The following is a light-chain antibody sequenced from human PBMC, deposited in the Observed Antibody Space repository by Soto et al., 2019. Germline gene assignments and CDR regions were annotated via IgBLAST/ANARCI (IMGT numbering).Light chain of an antibody. CDR3: QQYGSSPIT. Sequence: EIVLTQSPVTLSLSPGERSTLSCRASQSVSSSYLAWYQQKPGQAPRLLIYDASSRATGIPDRFSGSGSGADFTLTISRLEPEDFAVYYCQQYGSSPITFGQGTRLEIK. CDR1: QSVSSSY. V-gene: IGKV3-20*01. CDR2: DAS. J-gene: IGKJ5*01.